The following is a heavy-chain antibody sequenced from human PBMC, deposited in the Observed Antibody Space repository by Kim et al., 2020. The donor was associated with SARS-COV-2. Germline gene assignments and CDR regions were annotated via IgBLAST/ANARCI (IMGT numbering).Heavy chain of an antibody. V-gene: IGHV3-30*04. D-gene: IGHD1-26*01. CDR2: ISFDGSNT. Sequence: GGSLRLSCAASEFIFSRHSMHWVRQAPGKGLEWVAIISFDGSNTYYAKSVEGRSTISRDNSKNTLYLQVNGLRTEDTAVYYCARTYADDGRWGLPDYWGQGTLVTVSS. CDR3: ARTYADDGRWGLPDY. J-gene: IGHJ4*02. CDR1: EFIFSRHS.